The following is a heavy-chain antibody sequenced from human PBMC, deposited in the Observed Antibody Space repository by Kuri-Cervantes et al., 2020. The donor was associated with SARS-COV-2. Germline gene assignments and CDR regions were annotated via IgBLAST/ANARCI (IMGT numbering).Heavy chain of an antibody. CDR3: AVSSPGDHYYFVDV. CDR1: GGSFSGYY. D-gene: IGHD1-26*01. J-gene: IGHJ6*03. Sequence: SETLSLTCAVYGGSFSGYYWSWIRQPPGKGLEWIGEINHGGGTNYNPSLMSRVTISVDTSKNQFSLKLRSVTAADTAVYYCAVSSPGDHYYFVDVWGKGATVTVSS. V-gene: IGHV4-34*01. CDR2: INHGGGT.